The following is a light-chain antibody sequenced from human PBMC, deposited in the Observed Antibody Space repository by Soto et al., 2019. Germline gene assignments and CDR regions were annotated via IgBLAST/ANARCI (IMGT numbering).Light chain of an antibody. V-gene: IGLV1-47*01. CDR1: SSNIGTNF. CDR2: RND. CDR3: AAWDDRLSGDWV. Sequence: QPVLTQPPSASGTPGQRVTISCSGSSSNIGTNFVYWYQQLPGTAPKLLIFRNDQRPSGVPDRFSGSKSGTSASLAISGLRSEDEADYYCAAWDDRLSGDWVFGGGTKVTVL. J-gene: IGLJ3*02.